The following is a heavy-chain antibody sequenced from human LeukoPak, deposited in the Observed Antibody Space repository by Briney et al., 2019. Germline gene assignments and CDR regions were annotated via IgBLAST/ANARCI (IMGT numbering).Heavy chain of an antibody. CDR1: GFTFSSYE. D-gene: IGHD6-13*01. V-gene: IGHV3-48*03. CDR2: ISDTCSTI. J-gene: IGHJ4*02. CDR3: ATDGGPEYSSSWYLY. Sequence: GGSLRLSCAASGFTFSSYELNWVRQAPGKGLEWVSYISDTCSTIYYADSVEGRCTIARGNAKNSLYLQMNSLRAEDTAVYYCATDGGPEYSSSWYLYWGQGTLVTVSS.